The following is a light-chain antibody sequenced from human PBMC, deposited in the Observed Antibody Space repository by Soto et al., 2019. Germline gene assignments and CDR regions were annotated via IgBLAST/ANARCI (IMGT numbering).Light chain of an antibody. Sequence: IQMTQSPSTLSASVGDRVTITCRASQSISSWLAWYQQKPGKAPNLLIYKTSSLESGVPSRFSGSGSGTEFTLTVNSLQPDDFATYYCQQYDSYPLTFGGGTKVDI. J-gene: IGKJ4*01. CDR1: QSISSW. CDR3: QQYDSYPLT. CDR2: KTS. V-gene: IGKV1-5*03.